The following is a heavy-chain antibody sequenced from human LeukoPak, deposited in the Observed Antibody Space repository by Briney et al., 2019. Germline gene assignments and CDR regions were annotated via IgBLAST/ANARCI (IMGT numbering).Heavy chain of an antibody. CDR2: IRSKANSYAT. CDR3: TRTSDILTGYTPREAYYYYYHMDV. Sequence: GGSLGLSCAASGFTFSGSAMHWVRQASGKGLEWVCRIRSKANSYATVDAASVRGRFTISRDDSKNTADLQMNSLKTEDTAVYYCTRTSDILTGYTPREAYYYYYHMDVWGKGTTVTISS. D-gene: IGHD3-9*01. CDR1: GFTFSGSA. V-gene: IGHV3-73*01. J-gene: IGHJ6*03.